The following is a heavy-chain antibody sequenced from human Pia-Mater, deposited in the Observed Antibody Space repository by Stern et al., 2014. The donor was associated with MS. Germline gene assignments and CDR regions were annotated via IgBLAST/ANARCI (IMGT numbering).Heavy chain of an antibody. V-gene: IGHV3-7*01. CDR1: GLTLSSYW. CDR3: AADTRAMTVFY. D-gene: IGHD2-21*02. Sequence: VQLVQSWGGLVQPGGSLRLSCAASGLTLSSYWMSWVRQAPGKGLEWVANIKQDGSEKYYVDSVKGRFTISRDNAKNSLFLQMNSLRAEDTAVYYCAADTRAMTVFYWGQGTLVTVSS. J-gene: IGHJ4*02. CDR2: IKQDGSEK.